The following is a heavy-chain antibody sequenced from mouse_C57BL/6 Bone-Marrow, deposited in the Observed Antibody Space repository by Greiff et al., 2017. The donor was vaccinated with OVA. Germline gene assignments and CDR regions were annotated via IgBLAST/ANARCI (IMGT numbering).Heavy chain of an antibody. CDR2: IDPENGDT. CDR3: TSYCYGSSFCWYFDV. V-gene: IGHV14-4*01. D-gene: IGHD1-1*01. Sequence: EVQLQQSGAELVRPGASVKLSCTASGFNIKDDYMHWVKQRPEQGLEWIGWIDPENGDTEYASKFQGKATITADTSSNTAYLQLSSLTSEDTAVYYCTSYCYGSSFCWYFDVWGTGTTVTVSS. J-gene: IGHJ1*03. CDR1: GFNIKDDY.